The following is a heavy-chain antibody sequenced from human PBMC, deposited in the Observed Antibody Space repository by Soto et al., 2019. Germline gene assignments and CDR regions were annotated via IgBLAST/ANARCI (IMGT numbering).Heavy chain of an antibody. J-gene: IGHJ5*02. CDR3: ASQTTWGIIVVVVAASTWGWLDP. V-gene: IGHV4-39*01. Sequence: QLQLQESGPGLVKPSETLSLTCTVSGGSISSSSYYWGWIRQPPGKGLEWIGSIYYSGSTYYNPSFKSRVTISVDTSKNQFSLKLSSVTAADTAVYYCASQTTWGIIVVVVAASTWGWLDPWGQGTLVTVSS. CDR2: IYYSGST. CDR1: GGSISSSSYY. D-gene: IGHD2-15*01.